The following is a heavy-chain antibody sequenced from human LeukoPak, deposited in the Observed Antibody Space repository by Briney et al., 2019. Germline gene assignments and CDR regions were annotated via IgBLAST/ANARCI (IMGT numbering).Heavy chain of an antibody. D-gene: IGHD1-14*01. CDR2: IYHSGST. CDR3: ARHGRITGRLLFDP. J-gene: IGHJ5*02. CDR1: GGSISSGGYY. Sequence: PSETLSLTCTVSGGSISSGGYYWSWIRQPPGKGLEWIGYIYHSGSTYYNPSLKSRVTISVDTSKNQFSLKLSSVTAADTAVYYCARHGRITGRLLFDPWGQGTLVTVSS. V-gene: IGHV4-30-2*01.